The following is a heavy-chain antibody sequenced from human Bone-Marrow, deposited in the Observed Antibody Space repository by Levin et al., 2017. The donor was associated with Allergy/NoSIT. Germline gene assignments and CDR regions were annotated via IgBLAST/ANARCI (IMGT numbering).Heavy chain of an antibody. Sequence: SETLSLTCTVSGGSISSYYWSWIRQPPGKGLEWIGYIYYSGSTNYNPSLKSRVTISVDTSKNQFSLKLSSVTAADTAVYYCARDCSSTSCFPYFDYWGQGTLVTVSS. CDR3: ARDCSSTSCFPYFDY. J-gene: IGHJ4*02. V-gene: IGHV4-59*01. CDR1: GGSISSYY. D-gene: IGHD2-2*01. CDR2: IYYSGST.